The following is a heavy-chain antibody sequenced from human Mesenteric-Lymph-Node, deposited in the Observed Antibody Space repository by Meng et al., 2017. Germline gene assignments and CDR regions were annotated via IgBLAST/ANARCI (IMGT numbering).Heavy chain of an antibody. D-gene: IGHD6-13*01. Sequence: VQLMQEGAEVRKPGASVKVSCTASGYTFTAYYIHWVRQAPGQGLEWMGRINPNSGGTNYAQKFQGRVTMTRDTSISTAYMELSGLISDDTAVYYCARYVPNGSFWYFDFWGRGTLVTVSS. CDR1: GYTFTAYY. CDR3: ARYVPNGSFWYFDF. CDR2: INPNSGGT. V-gene: IGHV1-2*06. J-gene: IGHJ2*01.